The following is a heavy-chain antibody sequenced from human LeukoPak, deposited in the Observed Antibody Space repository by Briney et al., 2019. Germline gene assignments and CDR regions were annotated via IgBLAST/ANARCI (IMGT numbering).Heavy chain of an antibody. CDR1: GYTFTSYY. J-gene: IGHJ4*02. D-gene: IGHD3-3*01. V-gene: IGHV1-46*01. CDR2: INPSGGST. CDR3: ARGPSSIGVVPPFGC. Sequence: GASVKVSCKASGYTFTSYYMHWVRQAPGQGLEWMGIINPSGGSTSYAQKFQGRVTMTRDTSTSTVYMELSSLRSEDTAVYYCARGPSSIGVVPPFGCWGQGTLVTVSS.